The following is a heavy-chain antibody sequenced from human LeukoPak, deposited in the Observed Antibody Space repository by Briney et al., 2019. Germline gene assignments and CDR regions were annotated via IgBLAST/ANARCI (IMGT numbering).Heavy chain of an antibody. CDR1: GFTFSSYS. V-gene: IGHV3-21*01. J-gene: IGHJ6*03. CDR3: ARDGLRFLEWLSHMDV. D-gene: IGHD3-3*01. Sequence: GGSLRLSCAASGFTFSSYSMNWVRQAPGKGLEWVSSISSSSSYIYYADSVKGRFTISRDNAKNSLYLQMNSLRAEDTAVYYCARDGLRFLEWLSHMDVWGKGTTVTVSS. CDR2: ISSSSSYI.